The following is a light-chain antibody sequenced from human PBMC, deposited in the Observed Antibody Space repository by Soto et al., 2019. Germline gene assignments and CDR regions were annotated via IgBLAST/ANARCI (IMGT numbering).Light chain of an antibody. CDR2: DAS. V-gene: IGKV1-5*01. CDR1: QSISSW. J-gene: IGKJ5*01. Sequence: DIQMTQSPSTLSASVGDRVTITCRASQSISSWLAWYQQKAGKAPKLLIYDASTLESGVPSRFSRSGSGTEFTLTISSLQPDDFATYYCQQYNSYSHITFGQGTRLEIK. CDR3: QQYNSYSHIT.